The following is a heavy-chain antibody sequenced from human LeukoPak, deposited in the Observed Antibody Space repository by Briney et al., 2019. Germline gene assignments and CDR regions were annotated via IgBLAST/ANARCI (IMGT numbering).Heavy chain of an antibody. Sequence: SGTLSLTCAVSGGSISSSNRWSWVRQPPGKGLEWIGEIYHSGSTNYNPSLKSRVTISVDKSKNQFSLKLSSVTAADTAVYYCARVVLAVAATGNWFDPWGQGTLVTVSS. D-gene: IGHD6-19*01. CDR1: GGSISSSNR. J-gene: IGHJ5*02. CDR2: IYHSGST. V-gene: IGHV4-4*02. CDR3: ARVVLAVAATGNWFDP.